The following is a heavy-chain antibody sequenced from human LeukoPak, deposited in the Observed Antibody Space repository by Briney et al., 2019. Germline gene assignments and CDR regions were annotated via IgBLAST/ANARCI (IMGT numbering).Heavy chain of an antibody. D-gene: IGHD3-22*01. J-gene: IGHJ4*02. CDR2: ISSSSSYI. V-gene: IGHV3-21*01. CDR3: ARDRSSGYYPYYFDY. CDR1: GFTFSSYS. Sequence: GGSLRLSCAASGFTFSSYSMNWVRQAPGKGLEWVSSISSSSSYIYYADSVKGRFTISRDNAKNSLYLQMNSLRAEDTAVYYCARDRSSGYYPYYFDYWGQGTLVTVSS.